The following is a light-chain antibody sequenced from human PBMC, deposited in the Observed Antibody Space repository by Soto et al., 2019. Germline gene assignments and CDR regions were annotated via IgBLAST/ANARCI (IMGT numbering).Light chain of an antibody. V-gene: IGKV3-15*01. J-gene: IGKJ1*01. CDR1: QSVSNN. CDR3: QQYNNWWT. CDR2: GAS. Sequence: EIVMTQSPATLSVSPGERATLSCRASQSVSNNLAWYQKKPGQAPRLLIYGASTRATGIQGRFSGSGSGTEFTLTISSLQSEDFAFYYCQQYNNWWTFGQGTRVDIK.